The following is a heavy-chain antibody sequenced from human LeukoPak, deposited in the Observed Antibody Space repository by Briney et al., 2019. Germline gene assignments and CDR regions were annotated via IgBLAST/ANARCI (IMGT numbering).Heavy chain of an antibody. D-gene: IGHD1-14*01. CDR1: GFTFDDYG. J-gene: IGHJ6*03. CDR2: INSDGSST. V-gene: IGHV3-74*01. Sequence: GGSLRLSCAASGFTFDDYGMSWVRQAPGKGLVWVSRINSDGSSTSYADSVKGRFTISRDNAKNTLYLQMNSLRAEDTAVYYCATGGGYYYYYMDVWGKGTTVTVSS. CDR3: ATGGGYYYYYMDV.